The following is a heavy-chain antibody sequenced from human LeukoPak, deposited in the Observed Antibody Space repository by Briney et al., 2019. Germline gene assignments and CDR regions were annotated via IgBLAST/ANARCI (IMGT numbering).Heavy chain of an antibody. Sequence: SETLSLTCTVSGGSISSYYWSWIRQPPGKGLEWIGHICYSGSTHYNPSLKSRVTISVDTSKNQFSLKLSSVTAADTAVYYCARHVGNSGSGSYLTYFDYWGQGPLLPVSS. V-gene: IGHV4-59*08. J-gene: IGHJ4*02. CDR2: ICYSGST. CDR1: GGSISSYY. D-gene: IGHD3-10*01. CDR3: ARHVGNSGSGSYLTYFDY.